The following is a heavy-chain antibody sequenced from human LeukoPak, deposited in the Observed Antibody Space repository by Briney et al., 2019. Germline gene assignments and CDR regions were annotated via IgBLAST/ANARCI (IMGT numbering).Heavy chain of an antibody. V-gene: IGHV3-30-3*01. Sequence: GRSLRLSCAASGFTFSNYAMHWVRQAPGKGLEWVAVMSYDGSNKYYADSVKGRFTISRDNSKDTLYLQMSSLRTEDTAVYCCARDRTAASWSGSFDYWGQGTLVTVSS. CDR3: ARDRTAASWSGSFDY. CDR1: GFTFSNYA. J-gene: IGHJ4*02. CDR2: MSYDGSNK. D-gene: IGHD3/OR15-3a*01.